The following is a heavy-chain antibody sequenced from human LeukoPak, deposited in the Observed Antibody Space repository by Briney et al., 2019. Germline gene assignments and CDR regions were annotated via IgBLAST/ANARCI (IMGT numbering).Heavy chain of an antibody. V-gene: IGHV1-8*01. CDR1: GCTFTSYD. Sequence: GASVKVSCKASGCTFTSYDINWVRQATGQGLEWMGWMNPNSGNTGYAQKFQGRVTMTRNTSISTAYMELSSLRSEDTAVYYCARGSQRITMVRGVIRTLGYWSQGTLVTVSS. D-gene: IGHD3-10*01. CDR2: MNPNSGNT. J-gene: IGHJ4*02. CDR3: ARGSQRITMVRGVIRTLGY.